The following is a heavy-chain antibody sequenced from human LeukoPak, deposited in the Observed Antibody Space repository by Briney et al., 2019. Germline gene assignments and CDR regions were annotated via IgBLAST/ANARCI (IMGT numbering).Heavy chain of an antibody. V-gene: IGHV1-18*01. J-gene: IGHJ3*02. Sequence: ASVKVSCKASGYTFTSYGISWVRQAPGQGLEWMGWISAYNGNTNYAQKLQGRVTMTTDTSTSTAYMELRSLRADDTAVYYCAKVGNSGWYRDAFDMWGQGTMVTVSS. D-gene: IGHD6-19*01. CDR3: AKVGNSGWYRDAFDM. CDR2: ISAYNGNT. CDR1: GYTFTSYG.